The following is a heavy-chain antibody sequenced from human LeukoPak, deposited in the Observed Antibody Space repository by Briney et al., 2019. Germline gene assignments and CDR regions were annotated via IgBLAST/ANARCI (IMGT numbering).Heavy chain of an antibody. V-gene: IGHV1-2*06. D-gene: IGHD3-22*01. CDR1: GYTFTGYY. Sequence: GASVKVSCKASGYTFTGYYMHWVRQAPGQGLEWLGRIKSKSGGTTYAQKFQGRVTMTRDTSITTAYMELSSLRSDDTAVYYCVNGGVYYEDISGDYWGQGTLVTVSS. J-gene: IGHJ4*02. CDR2: IKSKSGGT. CDR3: VNGGVYYEDISGDY.